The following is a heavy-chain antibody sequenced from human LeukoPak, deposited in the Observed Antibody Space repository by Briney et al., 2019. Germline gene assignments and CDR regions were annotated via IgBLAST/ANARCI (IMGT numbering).Heavy chain of an antibody. V-gene: IGHV3-48*02. D-gene: IGHD5-18*01. CDR3: SRPLTGGYSDF. J-gene: IGHJ4*02. CDR1: GFTFSSYA. Sequence: GGSLRLSCAASGFTFSSYAMSWVRQAPGKGLEWVSSISSSSSTIYFADSVKGRFTISRDNAKNSLYLHMNSLRDEDTAVYYCSRPLTGGYSDFWGQGTLVTVSS. CDR2: ISSSSSTI.